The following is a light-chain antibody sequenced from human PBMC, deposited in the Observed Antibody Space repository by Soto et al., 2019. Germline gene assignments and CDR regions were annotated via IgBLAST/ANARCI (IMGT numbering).Light chain of an antibody. CDR2: KAS. V-gene: IGKV1-5*03. CDR3: QHYNSYSEA. CDR1: QTISSW. J-gene: IGKJ1*01. Sequence: DITITQSPSTLSGSVGDRVTITCRASQTISSWLAWYQQKPGKAPKLLIYKASTLKSGVPSRFSGSGSGTEFTLTISSLQPDDFATYYCQHYNSYSEAFGQGTKVDI.